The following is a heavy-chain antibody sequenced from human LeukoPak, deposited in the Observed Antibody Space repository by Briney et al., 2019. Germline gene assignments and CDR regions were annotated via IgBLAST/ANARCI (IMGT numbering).Heavy chain of an antibody. D-gene: IGHD5-24*01. Sequence: SETLSLTCAVYGGSFSGYYWSWIRQPPGKGLEWIGEINHSGSTNYNPSFKSRATIPVDTSKNQFSLKLSSVTAADTAVYYCARKWLARGGMDVWGKGTTVTVSS. V-gene: IGHV4-34*01. CDR2: INHSGST. J-gene: IGHJ6*04. CDR3: ARKWLARGGMDV. CDR1: GGSFSGYY.